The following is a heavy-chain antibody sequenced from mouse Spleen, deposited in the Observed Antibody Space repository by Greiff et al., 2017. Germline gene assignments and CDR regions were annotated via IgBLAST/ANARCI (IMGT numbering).Heavy chain of an antibody. CDR2: IDTSDSYT. D-gene: IGHD2-1*01. CDR3: ARGGLYGNSYDY. V-gene: IGHV1-69*01. Sequence: VQLQQPGAELVMPGASVKMSCKASGYTFTDYWMHWVKQRPGQGLEWIGAIDTSDSYTSYNQKFKGKATLTVDESSSTAYMQLSSLTSEDSAVYYCARGGLYGNSYDYWGQGTTLTVSS. CDR1: GYTFTDYW. J-gene: IGHJ2*01.